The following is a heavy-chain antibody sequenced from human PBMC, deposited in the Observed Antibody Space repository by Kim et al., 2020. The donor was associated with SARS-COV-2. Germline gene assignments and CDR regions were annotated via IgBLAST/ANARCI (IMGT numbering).Heavy chain of an antibody. D-gene: IGHD1-7*01. Sequence: NTKYSQRLQGRVTLTRDTSASTGYMGLISLTSEDTAVYYCTRDPRTNFNSWGQGTLVTVSS. V-gene: IGHV1-3*01. CDR2: NT. CDR3: TRDPRTNFNS. J-gene: IGHJ4*02.